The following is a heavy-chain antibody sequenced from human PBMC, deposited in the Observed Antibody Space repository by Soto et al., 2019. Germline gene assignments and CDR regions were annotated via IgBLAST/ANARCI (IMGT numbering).Heavy chain of an antibody. CDR2: ISGSGGST. CDR3: AKEFWVEQNYYGSGSYSNYYYYGMDV. V-gene: IGHV3-23*01. Sequence: TGGALRLSCAASGFTFCSYAMGWVPPAPREGVEWGSAISGSGGSTYYADSVKGRFTISRDNSKNTLYLQMNSLRAEDTAVYYCAKEFWVEQNYYGSGSYSNYYYYGMDVWGQGTTVTVSS. J-gene: IGHJ6*02. CDR1: GFTFCSYA. D-gene: IGHD3-10*01.